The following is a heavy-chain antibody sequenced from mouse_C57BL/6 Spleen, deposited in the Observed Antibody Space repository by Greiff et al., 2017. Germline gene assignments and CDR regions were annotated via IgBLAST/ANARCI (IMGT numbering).Heavy chain of an antibody. CDR1: GFTFSSYA. V-gene: IGHV5-4*01. D-gene: IGHD1-1*01. CDR3: AKEYYGSSLYYAMDY. CDR2: ISDGGSYT. J-gene: IGHJ4*01. Sequence: DVQLVESGGGLVKPGGSLKLSCAASGFTFSSYAMSWVRQTPEKRLEWVATISDGGSYTYYPDNVKGRFTISRDNTKNNLYLQLSHLKSEDTAVYYGAKEYYGSSLYYAMDYWGQGTSVTVSS.